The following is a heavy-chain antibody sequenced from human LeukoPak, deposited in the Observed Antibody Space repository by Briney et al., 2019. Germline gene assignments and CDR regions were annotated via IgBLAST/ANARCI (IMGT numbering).Heavy chain of an antibody. CDR2: IYTSGST. J-gene: IGHJ4*02. CDR1: GGSISSGSYY. Sequence: SETLSLTCTVSGGSISSGSYYWSWIRQPAGKGLEWIGRIYTSGSTNYNPSLKSRVTISVDTSKNQFSLKLSYVTAADTAVYYCARGLSGEFDYWGQGTLVTVSS. D-gene: IGHD6-19*01. V-gene: IGHV4-61*02. CDR3: ARGLSGEFDY.